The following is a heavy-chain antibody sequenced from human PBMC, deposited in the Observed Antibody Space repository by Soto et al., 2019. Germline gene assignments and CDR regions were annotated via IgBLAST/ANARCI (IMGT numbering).Heavy chain of an antibody. D-gene: IGHD6-13*01. J-gene: IGHJ6*02. CDR3: ARAGSWYLFYYYGMDV. CDR2: INPNSGGT. Sequence: GASVKVSCKASGYTFTGYYMHWVRQAPGQGLEWMGWINPNSGGTNYAQKFQGRVTITRDTSISTAYMELSRLRSDDTAVYYCARAGSWYLFYYYGMDVWGQGTTVTVSS. CDR1: GYTFTGYY. V-gene: IGHV1-2*02.